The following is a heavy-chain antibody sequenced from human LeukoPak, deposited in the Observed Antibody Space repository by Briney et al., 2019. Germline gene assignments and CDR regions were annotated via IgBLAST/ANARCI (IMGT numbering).Heavy chain of an antibody. V-gene: IGHV3-21*01. J-gene: IGHJ4*02. D-gene: IGHD4-17*01. CDR2: ISSSSSYI. CDR1: GFTFSSYS. CDR3: ADDYGGNSVY. Sequence: GGSLRLSCAASGFTFSSYSMSWVRQAPGKGLEWVSSISSSSSYIYYADSVKGRFTISRDNTKNTLYLQMNSLRAEDTAVYYCADDYGGNSVYWGQGTLVTVSS.